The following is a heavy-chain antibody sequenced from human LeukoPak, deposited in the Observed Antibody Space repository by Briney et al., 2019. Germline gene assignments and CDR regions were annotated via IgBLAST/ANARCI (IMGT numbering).Heavy chain of an antibody. D-gene: IGHD6-19*01. Sequence: SVKVSCKASGGTFSSYAISWVRQAPGQGLEWMGRIIPILGLANYAQKFQGRVTITADKSTSTAYMELSSLRSEDTAVYYCASSGRTVAGRFDPWGQGTLVTVSS. CDR1: GGTFSSYA. J-gene: IGHJ5*02. CDR3: ASSGRTVAGRFDP. V-gene: IGHV1-69*04. CDR2: IIPILGLA.